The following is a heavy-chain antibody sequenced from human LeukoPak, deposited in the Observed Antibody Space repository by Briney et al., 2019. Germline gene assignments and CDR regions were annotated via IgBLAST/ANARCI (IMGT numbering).Heavy chain of an antibody. CDR3: ASTADAIVVVPAY. D-gene: IGHD2-2*01. J-gene: IGHJ4*02. CDR1: GGTFSSYT. CDR2: IIPILGIA. V-gene: IGHV1-69*02. Sequence: SVKVSCKASGGTFSSYTISWVRQAPGHGLEWMGRIIPILGIANYAQKFQGRVTITADKSTSTAYMELSSLRSEDTAVYYCASTADAIVVVPAYWGQGTLVTVSS.